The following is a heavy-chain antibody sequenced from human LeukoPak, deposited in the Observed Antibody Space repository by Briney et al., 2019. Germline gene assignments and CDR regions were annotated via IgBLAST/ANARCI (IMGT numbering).Heavy chain of an antibody. J-gene: IGHJ6*02. D-gene: IGHD3-9*01. CDR2: IKQDGSEK. CDR3: AREAGILPGYYPAWADYGMDV. Sequence: GGSLRLSCAASGFTFSSYWMSWVRQAPGKGLEWVANIKQDGSEKYYVDSVKGRFTISRDNAKNSLYLQMNSLRAEDTAVYYRAREAGILPGYYPAWADYGMDVWGQGTTVTVP. V-gene: IGHV3-7*01. CDR1: GFTFSSYW.